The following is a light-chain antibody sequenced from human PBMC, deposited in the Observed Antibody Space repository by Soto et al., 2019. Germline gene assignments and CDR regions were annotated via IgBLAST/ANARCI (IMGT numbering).Light chain of an antibody. CDR3: NSYTSSSTYV. J-gene: IGLJ1*01. CDR1: SSDVGGFNY. CDR2: DVT. V-gene: IGLV2-14*03. Sequence: QSVLTRPVSVSGSPGQSITISCTGTSSDVGGFNYVSWYQQHPGKAPKLMIYDVTNRPSGVSYRFSGSKSGNTASLTISGLQAEDEADYYCNSYTSSSTYVFGTGTKVTVL.